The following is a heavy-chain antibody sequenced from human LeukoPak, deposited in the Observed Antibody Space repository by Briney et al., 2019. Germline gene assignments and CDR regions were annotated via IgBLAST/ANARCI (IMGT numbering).Heavy chain of an antibody. CDR3: ARHYIGNSGYFDL. J-gene: IGHJ2*01. CDR2: IYYSGST. Sequence: SETLSLACTVSGGSISSSSYYWGWIRQPPGKGLEWIGSIYYSGSTYYNPSLKSRVTISVDRSKNQFSLKLSSVTAADTAVYYCARHYIGNSGYFDLWGRGTLVTVSS. CDR1: GGSISSSSYY. D-gene: IGHD1-1*01. V-gene: IGHV4-39*01.